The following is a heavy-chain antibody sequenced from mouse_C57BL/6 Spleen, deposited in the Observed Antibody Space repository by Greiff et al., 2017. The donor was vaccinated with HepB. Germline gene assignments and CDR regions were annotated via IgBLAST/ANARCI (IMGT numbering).Heavy chain of an antibody. Sequence: VQLQQSGPELVKPGASVKISRKASGYAFSSSWMNWVKQRPGKGLEWIGRIYPGDGDTNYNGKFKGKATLTADKSSSTAYMQLSSLTSEDSAVYFCARGPFYYAMDYWGQGTSVTVSS. V-gene: IGHV1-82*01. CDR1: GYAFSSSW. J-gene: IGHJ4*01. CDR3: ARGPFYYAMDY. CDR2: IYPGDGDT.